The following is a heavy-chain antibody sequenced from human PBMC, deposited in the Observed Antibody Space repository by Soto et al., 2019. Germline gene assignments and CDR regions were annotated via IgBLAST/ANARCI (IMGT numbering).Heavy chain of an antibody. Sequence: PGGSLRLSCAASGFTFSSYWMSWVRQAPGKGLEWVANIKQDGSEKYYVDSVKGRFTISRDNAKNSLYLQMNSLRAEDTAVYYCARVGSSWYPFFDYWGQGTLVTVSS. V-gene: IGHV3-7*05. CDR1: GFTFSSYW. J-gene: IGHJ4*02. D-gene: IGHD6-13*01. CDR2: IKQDGSEK. CDR3: ARVGSSWYPFFDY.